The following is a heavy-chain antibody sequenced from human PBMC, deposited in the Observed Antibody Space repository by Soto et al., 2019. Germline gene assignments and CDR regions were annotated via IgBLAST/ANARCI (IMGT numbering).Heavy chain of an antibody. V-gene: IGHV4-59*01. J-gene: IGHJ4*02. CDR1: GGSISGYY. Sequence: SETLSLTCTVSGGSISGYYWSWIRQPPGKGLEWIGYISYSGSPNYNPSLRSRVTISVDTSKNQFSLKLSSVTAADTAVYYCARARKWSPGRYYFDYWGQGTLVTVSS. D-gene: IGHD2-15*01. CDR3: ARARKWSPGRYYFDY. CDR2: ISYSGSP.